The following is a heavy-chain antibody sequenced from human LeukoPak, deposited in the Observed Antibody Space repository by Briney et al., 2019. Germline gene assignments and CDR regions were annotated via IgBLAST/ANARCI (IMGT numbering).Heavy chain of an antibody. Sequence: PGGCLRVSCAASGFTIIAFAMHWVRQAPERGLWRGSVASCDGSNKHYADSVRSRFAISRDNSKNTLYLQMNNLRPEDTALYSRARTPMSYGDYRGWFDPWGQGTLVSVSS. CDR3: ARTPMSYGDYRGWFDP. CDR2: ASCDGSNK. D-gene: IGHD4-17*01. J-gene: IGHJ5*02. V-gene: IGHV3-30*09. CDR1: GFTIIAFA.